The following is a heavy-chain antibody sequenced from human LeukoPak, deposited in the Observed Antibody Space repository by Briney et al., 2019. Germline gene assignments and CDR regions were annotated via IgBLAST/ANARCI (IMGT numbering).Heavy chain of an antibody. V-gene: IGHV5-51*01. Sequence: GASLQISCKGSGYSFTSYWIGWGRRMPGKGLEWMGIIYPGDSDTRYSPSFQGQVTISADKSISTAYLQWSSLKASDTAMYYCARGSSRLGAFDIWGQGTMVTVSS. CDR1: GYSFTSYW. CDR2: IYPGDSDT. J-gene: IGHJ3*02. D-gene: IGHD6-13*01. CDR3: ARGSSRLGAFDI.